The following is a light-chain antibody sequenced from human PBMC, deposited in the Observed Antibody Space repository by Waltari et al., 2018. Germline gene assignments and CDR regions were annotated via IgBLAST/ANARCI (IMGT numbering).Light chain of an antibody. CDR2: GAS. Sequence: DIVMTQSPASLAVSLGERATLHCKSSQSVLYSSNNKNSLSWYQQKPGKPPKLLIYGASTRESGVPDRFSGSGSGTDFTLTISSLQAEDVAVYYCHQYYNTPFTFGPGTKVDIK. J-gene: IGKJ3*01. CDR1: QSVLYSSNNKNS. V-gene: IGKV4-1*01. CDR3: HQYYNTPFT.